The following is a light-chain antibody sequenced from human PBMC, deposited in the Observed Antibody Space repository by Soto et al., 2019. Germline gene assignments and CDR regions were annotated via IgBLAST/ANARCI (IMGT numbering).Light chain of an antibody. V-gene: IGKV3D-11*01. CDR1: QAVNTR. J-gene: IGKJ4*01. CDR3: QQRSNWPGT. CDR2: LAS. Sequence: EIVLTQSPATLSSFPGDRVTLSCRASQAVNTRLAWYQHKPGQAPRLLIYLASNRAAGVPARFSGSGSGTDFTLTISDVEPEDFAVYYCQQRSNWPGTFGGGTKVEIK.